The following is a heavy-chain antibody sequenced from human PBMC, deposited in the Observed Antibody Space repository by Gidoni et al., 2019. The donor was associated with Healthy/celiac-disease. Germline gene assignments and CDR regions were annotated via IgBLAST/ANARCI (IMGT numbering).Heavy chain of an antibody. D-gene: IGHD2-8*01. Sequence: QVQLVRSGAEVKKPGASVKVSCKASGYTFTNYAINWVRQSTGQGLEWMGWMNPKSGNTGYAQKFQGRVTMTRNTSISTAYMELSSLRSEDTAVYYCARSRLGEQTWMLGWFDPWGQGTLVTVSS. J-gene: IGHJ5*02. CDR3: ARSRLGEQTWMLGWFDP. V-gene: IGHV1-8*01. CDR2: MNPKSGNT. CDR1: GYTFTNYA.